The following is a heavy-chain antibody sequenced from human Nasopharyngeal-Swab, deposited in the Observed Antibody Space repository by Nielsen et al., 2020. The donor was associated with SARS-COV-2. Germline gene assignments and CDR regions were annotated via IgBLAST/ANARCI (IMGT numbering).Heavy chain of an antibody. Sequence: WVGQAPGQGLEWMGWMKPKRGNTSYAQKFQGRFTMTRNISISTSYMELSSLRSEETAVYYCARGVAGTVVVPAASDGGGGDDAFDIWGQGTMVTVSS. V-gene: IGHV1-8*01. CDR3: ARGVAGTVVVPAASDGGGGDDAFDI. J-gene: IGHJ3*02. CDR2: MKPKRGNT. D-gene: IGHD2-2*01.